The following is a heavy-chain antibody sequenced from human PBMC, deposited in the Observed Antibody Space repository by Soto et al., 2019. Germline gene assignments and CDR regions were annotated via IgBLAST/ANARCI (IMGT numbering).Heavy chain of an antibody. CDR2: IFSNDEK. CDR3: ASTYSTSWYWFDP. J-gene: IGHJ5*02. D-gene: IGHD6-13*01. CDR1: GFSLSNAGLG. V-gene: IGHV2-26*04. Sequence: QVTVKESGPVLVKPTEPLTLTCTVSGFSLSNAGLGVSWIRQPPGKALEWLAHIFSNDEKSYSTSLKSSLTISKDTSKSQVVLTMTNMDPVDTATYYCASTYSTSWYWFDPWGQGTLVTVSS.